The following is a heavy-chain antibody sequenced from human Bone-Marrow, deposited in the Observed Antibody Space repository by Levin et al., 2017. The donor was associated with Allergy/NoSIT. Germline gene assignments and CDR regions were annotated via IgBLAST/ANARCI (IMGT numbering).Heavy chain of an antibody. Sequence: GESLKISCAASGFTFSSYEMNWVRQAPGKGLEWVSYISSSGSTIYYADSVKGRFTISRDNAKNSLYLQMNSLRAEDTAVYYCAREGVDGYNGPIDYWGQGTLVTVSS. CDR3: AREGVDGYNGPIDY. CDR2: ISSSGSTI. D-gene: IGHD5-24*01. J-gene: IGHJ4*02. CDR1: GFTFSSYE. V-gene: IGHV3-48*03.